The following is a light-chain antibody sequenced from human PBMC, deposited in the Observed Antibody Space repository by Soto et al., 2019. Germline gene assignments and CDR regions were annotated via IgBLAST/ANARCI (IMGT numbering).Light chain of an antibody. V-gene: IGLV5-45*03. CDR2: FESDSDK. CDR1: SGINVGTYR. CDR3: MIWHSNAWV. J-gene: IGLJ3*02. Sequence: QPVLTQPSSLSASPGASASLTCTLRSGINVGTYRIYWYQQKPGSPPQFLLRFESDSDKHQGSGVPSRFSGSKDASANAGILLISGLQSEDEADYYCMIWHSNAWVFGGGTKLTVL.